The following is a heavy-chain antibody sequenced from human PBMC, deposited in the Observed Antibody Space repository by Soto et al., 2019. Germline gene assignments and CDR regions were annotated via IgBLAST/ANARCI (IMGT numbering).Heavy chain of an antibody. V-gene: IGHV5-10-1*01. D-gene: IGHD3-3*01. CDR1: GYSFTSYW. J-gene: IGHJ5*02. CDR2: IDPSDSYT. Sequence: GESLKISCKGSGYSFTSYWISWVRQMPGKGLEWMGRIDPSDSYTNYSPSFQGHVTISADKSISTAYLQWSSLKASDTAMYYCARPLRFLEWLENWFDPWGQGTLVTVSS. CDR3: ARPLRFLEWLENWFDP.